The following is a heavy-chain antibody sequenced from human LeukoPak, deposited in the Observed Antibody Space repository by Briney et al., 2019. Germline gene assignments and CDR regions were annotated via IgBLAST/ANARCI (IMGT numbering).Heavy chain of an antibody. CDR3: ARGGSGYPLDY. Sequence: SETLSLTCPVSSGSMSRYYWSWIRQPPGKGLEWIGYIYYTGVTNYSPSLKRGLTISLDTAMKQFSLNLRSVTAADTAMYYCARGGSGYPLDYWGQGTLVTVSS. D-gene: IGHD3-22*01. CDR2: IYYTGVT. CDR1: SGSMSRYY. J-gene: IGHJ4*02. V-gene: IGHV4-59*01.